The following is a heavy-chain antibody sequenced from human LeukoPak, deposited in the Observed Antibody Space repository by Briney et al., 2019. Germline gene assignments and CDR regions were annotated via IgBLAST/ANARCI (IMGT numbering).Heavy chain of an antibody. CDR3: AKVGRITMVRGVTGSYYYYYMDV. CDR1: GFTFDIYA. CDR2: IRYDGSNK. V-gene: IGHV3-30*02. D-gene: IGHD3-10*01. Sequence: QPGGSLRLSCVASGFTFDIYAMTWVRQAPGKGLEWVAFIRYDGSNKYYADSVKGRFTISRDNSKNTLYLQMNSLRAEDTAVYYCAKVGRITMVRGVTGSYYYYYMDVWGKGTTVTISS. J-gene: IGHJ6*03.